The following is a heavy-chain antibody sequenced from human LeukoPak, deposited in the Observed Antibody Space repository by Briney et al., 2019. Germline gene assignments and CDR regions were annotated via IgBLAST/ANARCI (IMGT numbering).Heavy chain of an antibody. D-gene: IGHD3-3*01. V-gene: IGHV3-21*01. Sequence: GGSLRLSCAASGFTFSSYSMNWVRQAPGKGLEWVSPISSSSYIYYADSVKGRFTISRDNAKNSLYLQMNSLRAEDTAVYYCARGPSITIFGVVIEGYFDYWGQGTLVTVSS. J-gene: IGHJ4*02. CDR2: ISSSSYI. CDR3: ARGPSITIFGVVIEGYFDY. CDR1: GFTFSSYS.